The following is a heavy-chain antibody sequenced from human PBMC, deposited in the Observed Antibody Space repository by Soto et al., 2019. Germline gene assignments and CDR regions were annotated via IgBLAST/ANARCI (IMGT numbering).Heavy chain of an antibody. CDR3: AKVMVSPGRYSSSSPGDYGMDV. J-gene: IGHJ6*02. CDR2: ISGSGGSI. D-gene: IGHD6-6*01. CDR1: GFTLSSYF. V-gene: IGHV3-23*01. Sequence: EVQLLESGGGLVQPGGSLRLSCAASGFTLSSYFMSWVRQAPGKGLEWVSSISGSGGSIYYADSVKGRFTISRDNSKNTLYLQMSILRAEDTAVYYCAKVMVSPGRYSSSSPGDYGMDVWGRGTTVTVS.